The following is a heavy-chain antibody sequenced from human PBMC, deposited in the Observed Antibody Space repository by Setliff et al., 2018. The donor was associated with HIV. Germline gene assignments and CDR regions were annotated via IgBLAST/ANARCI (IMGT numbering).Heavy chain of an antibody. CDR3: ALGRTGIAPPDFDY. CDR2: IYWNGDE. J-gene: IGHJ4*02. D-gene: IGHD7-27*01. V-gene: IGHV2-5*01. CDR1: GFSLTPRGAS. Sequence: SGPTLVNPTQTLTLTCTFSGFSLTPRGASVGWIRQPPGRALEWLALIYWNGDERYSASLQGRLSIAKDTSRNQVVHTLTNMSPDDTATYFCALGRTGIAPPDFDYWGPGSLVTVSS.